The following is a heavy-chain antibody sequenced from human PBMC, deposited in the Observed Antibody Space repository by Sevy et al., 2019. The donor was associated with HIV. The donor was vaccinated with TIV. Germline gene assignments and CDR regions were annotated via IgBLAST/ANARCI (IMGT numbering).Heavy chain of an antibody. V-gene: IGHV4-61*02. CDR2: IHASGST. D-gene: IGHD3-9*01. Sequence: SETLSLTCTVSADSISSDSYFWNWIRQPAGKGLEWIGRIHASGSTIYNPSLKSRVTMSVDKSKSQFSLGLTSVTAADSAVYFCARERGSNILTLGLDFWGQGSLVTVSS. CDR3: ARERGSNILTLGLDF. J-gene: IGHJ4*02. CDR1: ADSISSDSYF.